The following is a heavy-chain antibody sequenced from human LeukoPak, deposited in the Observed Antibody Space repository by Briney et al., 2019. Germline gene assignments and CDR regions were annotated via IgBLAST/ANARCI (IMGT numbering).Heavy chain of an antibody. CDR1: GFTFSSYG. CDR3: AKDQGYCSGGSCYPWNGMDV. CDR2: TSYDGSNK. J-gene: IGHJ6*04. V-gene: IGHV3-30*18. Sequence: GRSLRLSCAASGFTFSSYGMHWVRQAPGKGLEWVAVTSYDGSNKYYADSVKGRFTISRDNSKSTLYLQMNSLRAEDTAVYYCAKDQGYCSGGSCYPWNGMDVWGKGTTVTVSS. D-gene: IGHD2-15*01.